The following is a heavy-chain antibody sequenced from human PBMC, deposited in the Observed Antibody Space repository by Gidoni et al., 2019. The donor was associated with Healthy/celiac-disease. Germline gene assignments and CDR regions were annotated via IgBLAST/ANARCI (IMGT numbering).Heavy chain of an antibody. CDR3: ERGYLGYCSGGSCYPNLYYYGMDV. J-gene: IGHJ6*02. D-gene: IGHD2-15*01. CDR2: ISSSSSYI. CDR1: GFPFCCFS. V-gene: IGHV3-21*01. Sequence: GQLVEVGGRLVKPGGSLRLSWAASGFPFCCFSMTWVREAPGKGLEWVSCISSSSSYIYFADSVKCRFTISSVTAKNSLNLQMQRMSGEDTAVSYWERGYLGYCSGGSCYPNLYYYGMDVWGQGTTVTVSS.